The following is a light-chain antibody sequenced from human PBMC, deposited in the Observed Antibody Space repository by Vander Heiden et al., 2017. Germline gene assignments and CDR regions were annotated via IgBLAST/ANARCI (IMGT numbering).Light chain of an antibody. Sequence: EIVMTQSPATLSVSPGERATLSCRASQSVGSNLAWYQQKPGQAPRLLIDGAATRATGIPARFSGSGSGTEFTLTISRLQSEDFAVYYCQQYNNWPPYTFGQGTKLEIK. CDR1: QSVGSN. V-gene: IGKV3-15*01. CDR3: QQYNNWPPYT. J-gene: IGKJ2*01. CDR2: GAA.